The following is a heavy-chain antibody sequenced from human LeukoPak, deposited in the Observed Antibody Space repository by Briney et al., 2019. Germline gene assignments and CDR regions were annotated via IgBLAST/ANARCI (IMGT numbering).Heavy chain of an antibody. J-gene: IGHJ6*03. CDR1: GGSISSHY. D-gene: IGHD3-3*01. Sequence: PSETLSLTCTVSGGSISSHYWSWIRQPPGKGLEWMGYIYYSGSTNYNPSLKGRVTISVDTSKNQFSLKLSSVTAADTAVYYCAGEIGDFWSSRYFYYYMDVWGKGTTVTVSS. CDR2: IYYSGST. CDR3: AGEIGDFWSSRYFYYYMDV. V-gene: IGHV4-59*11.